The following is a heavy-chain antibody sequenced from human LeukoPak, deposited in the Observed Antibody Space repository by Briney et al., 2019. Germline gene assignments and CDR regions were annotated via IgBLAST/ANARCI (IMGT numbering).Heavy chain of an antibody. V-gene: IGHV3-21*01. CDR1: GFTFSSYA. J-gene: IGHJ4*02. Sequence: GGSLRLSCAASGFTFSSYAMSWVRQAPGKGLEWVSSISSSSSYIYYADSVKGRFTISRDNAKNSLYLQMNSLRAEDTAVYYCASGSWSPMGDYWGQGTLVTVSS. CDR3: ASGSWSPMGDY. CDR2: ISSSSSYI. D-gene: IGHD6-13*01.